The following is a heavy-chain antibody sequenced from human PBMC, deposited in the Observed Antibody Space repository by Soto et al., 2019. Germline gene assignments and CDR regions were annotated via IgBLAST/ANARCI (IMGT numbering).Heavy chain of an antibody. CDR1: GFTFSSYS. V-gene: IGHV3-21*01. CDR3: ARVFGGLYYFDY. CDR2: ISSSSSYI. D-gene: IGHD3-16*01. Sequence: GGSLRLSCAASGFTFSSYSMNWVRQAPGKGLEWVSSISSSSSYIYYADSVKGRFTISRDNAKNSLYLQMNSLRAEDTAVYYCARVFGGLYYFDYWGQGTLVTVSS. J-gene: IGHJ4*02.